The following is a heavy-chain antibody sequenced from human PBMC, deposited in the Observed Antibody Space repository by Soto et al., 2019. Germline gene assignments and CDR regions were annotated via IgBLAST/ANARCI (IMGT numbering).Heavy chain of an antibody. J-gene: IGHJ6*02. CDR3: ARVSGSYLNYYYYGMDV. V-gene: IGHV5-51*01. Sequence: GESLKISCKGSGYSFTSYWIGWVRQMPGKGLEWMGIIYPGDSDTRYSPSFQGQVTISADKSISTAYLQWSSLKASDTAMYYCARVSGSYLNYYYYGMDVWGQGTTVTVSS. CDR1: GYSFTSYW. CDR2: IYPGDSDT. D-gene: IGHD1-26*01.